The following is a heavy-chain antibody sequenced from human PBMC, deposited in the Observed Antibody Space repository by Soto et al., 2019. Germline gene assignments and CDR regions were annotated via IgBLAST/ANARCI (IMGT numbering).Heavy chain of an antibody. CDR3: ARGYAIVLVPDAFDI. J-gene: IGHJ3*02. Sequence: PSETLSLTCAFYGGSFSGYYWSLIRQPPGKGLEWIGEINHSGSTNYNPSLKSRVTISVDTSKNQFSLKLSSVTAADTAVYYCARGYAIVLVPDAFDIWGQGTMVTVSS. D-gene: IGHD2-8*01. CDR1: GGSFSGYY. V-gene: IGHV4-34*01. CDR2: INHSGST.